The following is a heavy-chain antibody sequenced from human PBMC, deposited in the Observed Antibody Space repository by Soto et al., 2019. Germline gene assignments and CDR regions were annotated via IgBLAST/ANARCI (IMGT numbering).Heavy chain of an antibody. J-gene: IGHJ6*02. D-gene: IGHD2-2*01. CDR3: AKGQHCSSTSCYFYYYGMDV. Sequence: PASGFTFNTYAMHWVRQAPGKGLEWVAVISYDGSNKYYADSVKGRLTISRDNSKNTLYLQMNSLRAEDTAVYYCAKGQHCSSTSCYFYYYGMDVWGQGTTVAVSS. V-gene: IGHV3-30*18. CDR1: GFTFNTYA. CDR2: ISYDGSNK.